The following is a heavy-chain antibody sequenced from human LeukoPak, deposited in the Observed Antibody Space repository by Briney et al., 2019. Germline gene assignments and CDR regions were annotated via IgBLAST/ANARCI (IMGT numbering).Heavy chain of an antibody. Sequence: PGGSLRLSCAASGFTFSSYAMSWVRQAPGKGLEWVSAISGGGGSTYYADSVKGRFTISRDNSKNTRYLQMNRLRAEDTSVYYXXXXXXXXXAGNNRRNYFDYWGQGTLVTVSS. CDR3: XXXXXXXXAGNNRRNYFDY. CDR1: GFTFSSYA. CDR2: ISGGGGST. J-gene: IGHJ4*02. V-gene: IGHV3-23*01. D-gene: IGHD1-14*01.